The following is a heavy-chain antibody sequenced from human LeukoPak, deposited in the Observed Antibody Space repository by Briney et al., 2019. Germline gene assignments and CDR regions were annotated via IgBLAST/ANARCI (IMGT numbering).Heavy chain of an antibody. CDR2: IKQDGSEK. CDR3: ARAGVTMIDDAFDI. CDR1: AFTFSSYW. Sequence: GGSLRLSCAASAFTFSSYWMSWVRQAPGKGLEWVANIKQDGSEKYYVDSVKGRFTISRDNAKNSLYLQMNSLRAEDTAVYYCARAGVTMIDDAFDIWGQGTMVTVSS. V-gene: IGHV3-7*01. D-gene: IGHD3-22*01. J-gene: IGHJ3*02.